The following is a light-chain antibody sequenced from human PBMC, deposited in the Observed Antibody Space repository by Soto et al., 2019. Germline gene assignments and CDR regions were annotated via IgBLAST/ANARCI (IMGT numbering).Light chain of an antibody. CDR1: QSVSTN. J-gene: IGKJ1*01. Sequence: EIVMTQSPATLSVFPGERATLSCRASQSVSTNLAWYQQKPGQAPRLLIYGASTRAAGVSTRFSGSGSETEFTLTISSLQSEDFAVYYCQQYSRSPLTFGQGTKVDIK. CDR3: QQYSRSPLT. CDR2: GAS. V-gene: IGKV3-15*01.